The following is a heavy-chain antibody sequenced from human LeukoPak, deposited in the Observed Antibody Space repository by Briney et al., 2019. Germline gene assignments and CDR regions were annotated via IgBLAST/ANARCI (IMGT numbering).Heavy chain of an antibody. D-gene: IGHD6-19*01. Sequence: GESLKISCKGSGYTFSSYWIAWVRQVPGKDLEWMGIIYARDYDTRYSPSFQGGQVTISADKSFTSVYLQWSSLKASDTAMYYCARLSRGWSGIFDVWGQGTMVTVS. J-gene: IGHJ3*01. CDR2: IYARDYDT. CDR1: GYTFSSYW. CDR3: ARLSRGWSGIFDV. V-gene: IGHV5-51*01.